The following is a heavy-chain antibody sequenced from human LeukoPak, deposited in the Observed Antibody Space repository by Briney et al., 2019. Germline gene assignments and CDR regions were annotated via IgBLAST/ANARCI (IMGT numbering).Heavy chain of an antibody. Sequence: PGRSLRLSCAASGFTFSSYAMHWVRQASGKGLEWVGRIRSRANGYTTAYGASVKGRFTISRDDSKRSAFVQMSSLKTEDTAVYYCVRLGGGDAFDIWGPGTRVTVSS. CDR3: VRLGGGDAFDI. CDR1: GFTFSSYA. V-gene: IGHV3-73*01. D-gene: IGHD2-15*01. CDR2: IRSRANGYTT. J-gene: IGHJ3*02.